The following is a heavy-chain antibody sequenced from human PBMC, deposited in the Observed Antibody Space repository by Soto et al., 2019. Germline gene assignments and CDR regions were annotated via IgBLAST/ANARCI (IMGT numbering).Heavy chain of an antibody. Sequence: EVQLVESGGGLVKPGGSLRLSCAASGFTFSSYSMNWVRQAPGKGLEWVSSISSSSSYIYYADSVKGRFTISRDNAKNSLYLQMNSLRAEDTAVYYCARYSYGFYYFDYWGQGTLVTVSS. CDR3: ARYSYGFYYFDY. J-gene: IGHJ4*02. CDR2: ISSSSSYI. V-gene: IGHV3-21*01. D-gene: IGHD5-18*01. CDR1: GFTFSSYS.